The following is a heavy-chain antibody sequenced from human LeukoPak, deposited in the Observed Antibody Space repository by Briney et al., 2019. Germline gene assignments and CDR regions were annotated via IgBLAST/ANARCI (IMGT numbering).Heavy chain of an antibody. D-gene: IGHD2-2*01. J-gene: IGHJ4*02. V-gene: IGHV3-30*03. CDR1: EFTFSSYS. CDR3: ARSTVPATAADY. CDR2: ISYDGSNK. Sequence: GGSLRLSCAASEFTFSSYSMNWVRQAPGKGLEWVAVISYDGSNKYYADSVKGRFTISRDNSKNTLYLQMNSLRAEDTAVYYCARSTVPATAADYWGQGTLVTVSS.